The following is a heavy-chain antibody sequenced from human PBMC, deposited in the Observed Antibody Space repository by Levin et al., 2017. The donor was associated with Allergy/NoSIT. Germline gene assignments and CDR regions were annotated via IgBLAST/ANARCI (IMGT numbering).Heavy chain of an antibody. CDR1: GYTFTSYD. CDR3: ARERPYRQQLGYYYYYYMDG. Sequence: GASVKVSCKASGYTFTSYDINWVRQATGQGLEWMGWMNPNSGNTGYAQKFQGRVTMTRNTSISTAYMELSSLRSEDTAVYYCARERPYRQQLGYYYYYYMDGWGKGTTVTVSS. CDR2: MNPNSGNT. V-gene: IGHV1-8*01. J-gene: IGHJ6*03. D-gene: IGHD6-13*01.